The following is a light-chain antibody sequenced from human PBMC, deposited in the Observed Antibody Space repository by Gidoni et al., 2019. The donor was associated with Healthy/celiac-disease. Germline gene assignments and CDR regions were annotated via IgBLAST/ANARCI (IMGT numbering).Light chain of an antibody. CDR1: QGISSY. CDR2: AAS. J-gene: IGKJ1*01. Sequence: AIRMTQSPSSFSASTGDRVTITCRASQGISSYVAWYQQKPGKAPKLLIYAASTLQSGVPSRFSGSGSGTDFTLTISCLQSEDFATYYCQQYYSYPRTFXXXTKVEIK. V-gene: IGKV1-8*01. CDR3: QQYYSYPRT.